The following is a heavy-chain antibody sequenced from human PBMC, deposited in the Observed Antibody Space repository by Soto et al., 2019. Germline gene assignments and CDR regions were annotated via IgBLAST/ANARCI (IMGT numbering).Heavy chain of an antibody. CDR2: IYYMGST. J-gene: IGHJ6*02. CDR1: GGSVNNANYF. D-gene: IGHD4-17*01. V-gene: IGHV4-31*03. Sequence: QVRLEESGPGLVKPSETLSLICSVSGGSVNNANYFWNWIRHHPENGLEWIGYIYYMGSTRYNPSFQTRASLSIDTSKNQFSLRLNSVTVADTAVYFCARDADYGGSRGGMDVWGRGTTVTVSS. CDR3: ARDADYGGSRGGMDV.